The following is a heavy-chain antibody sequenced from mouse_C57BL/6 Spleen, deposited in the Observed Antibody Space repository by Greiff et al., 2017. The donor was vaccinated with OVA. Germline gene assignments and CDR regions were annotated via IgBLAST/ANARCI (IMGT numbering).Heavy chain of an antibody. CDR2: IDPSDNYT. CDR1: GFTFTSYW. V-gene: IGHV1-69*01. D-gene: IGHD2-1*01. Sequence: QVQLQQPGAELVLPGASVNLSCKASGFTFTSYWMHWVQQRPGQGLEWIGVIDPSDNYTTSNQNFKGKSTLTVDKSSSTAYMQLSSLTSEDSAVDYCARPYYGNYEGYFDVWGTGTTVTVSS. CDR3: ARPYYGNYEGYFDV. J-gene: IGHJ1*03.